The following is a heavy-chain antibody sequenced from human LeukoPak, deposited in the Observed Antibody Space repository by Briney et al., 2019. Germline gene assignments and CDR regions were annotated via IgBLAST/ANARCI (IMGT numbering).Heavy chain of an antibody. CDR3: ARHFLNGSGRGYYYYYMDV. D-gene: IGHD3-10*01. Sequence: PSETLSLTCTVSGGSISYFYWSWIRQPAGKGLEWIGRIYTSGSTNYNPSLKSRVTMSVDTSKKQFSLKLSSVTAADTAVYYCARHFLNGSGRGYYYYYMDVWGKGTTVTISS. CDR2: IYTSGST. V-gene: IGHV4-4*07. CDR1: GGSISYFY. J-gene: IGHJ6*03.